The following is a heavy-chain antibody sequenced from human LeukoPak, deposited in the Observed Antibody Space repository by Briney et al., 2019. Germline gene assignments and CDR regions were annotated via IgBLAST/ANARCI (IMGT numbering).Heavy chain of an antibody. CDR2: IYYSGST. D-gene: IGHD3-10*01. CDR1: GGSISSYY. V-gene: IGHV4-59*01. Sequence: PSETLSLTCTVSGGSISSYYWSWIRQPPGKGLEWIGYIYYSGSTNYNPSLKSRVTISVDTSKNQFSLKLSSVTAADTAVYYCARDSRDYYGSGFFDYWGQGTLVTVSS. CDR3: ARDSRDYYGSGFFDY. J-gene: IGHJ4*02.